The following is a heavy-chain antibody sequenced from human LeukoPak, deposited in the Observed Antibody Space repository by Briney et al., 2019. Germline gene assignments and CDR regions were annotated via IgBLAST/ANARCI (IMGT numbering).Heavy chain of an antibody. V-gene: IGHV4-59*01. CDR3: ARDIVVVPAAMAWFDP. CDR2: IYYSGST. J-gene: IGHJ5*02. D-gene: IGHD2-2*01. Sequence: SETLSLTCTVSGGSISSYYWSWIRQPPGKGLEWIGYIYYSGSTNYNPSLKSRVTISVDTSKNQFSLNLSSVTAADTAVYYCARDIVVVPAAMAWFDPWGQGTLVTVSS. CDR1: GGSISSYY.